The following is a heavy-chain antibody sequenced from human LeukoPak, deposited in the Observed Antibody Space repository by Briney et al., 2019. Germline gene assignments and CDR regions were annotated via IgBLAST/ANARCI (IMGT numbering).Heavy chain of an antibody. J-gene: IGHJ5*02. Sequence: ASVKVSCKASGYTFTSYGISWVRQAPGQGLEWMGGIIPIFGTANYAQKFQGRVTITADESTSTAYMDLSSLRSEDTAVYYCAGGGWAPENWFDPWGQGTLVTVSS. CDR2: IIPIFGTA. CDR1: GYTFTSYG. V-gene: IGHV1-69*13. D-gene: IGHD1-14*01. CDR3: AGGGWAPENWFDP.